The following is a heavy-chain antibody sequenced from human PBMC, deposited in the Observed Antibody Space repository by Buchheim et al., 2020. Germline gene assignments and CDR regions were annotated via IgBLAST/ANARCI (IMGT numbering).Heavy chain of an antibody. V-gene: IGHV3-23*01. CDR1: GFTFSSYA. D-gene: IGHD3-3*01. J-gene: IGHJ5*02. CDR2: ISGSGGST. Sequence: EVQLLESGGGLVQPGGSLRLSCAASGFTFSSYAMSWVRQAPGKGLDCVSSISGSGGSTYYADSVKGGFTISRDNSKNTLYLQMNSLRAEDTAVYYCAKDRTFWSGPNWFDPWGQGTL. CDR3: AKDRTFWSGPNWFDP.